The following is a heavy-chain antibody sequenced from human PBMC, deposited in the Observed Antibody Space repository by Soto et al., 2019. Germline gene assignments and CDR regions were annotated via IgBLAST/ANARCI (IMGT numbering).Heavy chain of an antibody. V-gene: IGHV3-53*01. J-gene: IGHJ5*02. Sequence: QLVEFGGGLIQPGGSLRLSCAASGFTVSSNDMSWVRQAPGKGLEWVSLIYSGGSTYYADSVKGRFTISRDDSKSTLYLQMNSLRAGDTAVYYCTRDSPAGTRGRWFDPWGQGTLVTVSS. CDR1: GFTVSSND. CDR2: IYSGGST. CDR3: TRDSPAGTRGRWFDP. D-gene: IGHD6-19*01.